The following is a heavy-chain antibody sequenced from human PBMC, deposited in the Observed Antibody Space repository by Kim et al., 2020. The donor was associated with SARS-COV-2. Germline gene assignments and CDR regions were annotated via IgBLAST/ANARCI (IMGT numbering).Heavy chain of an antibody. D-gene: IGHD3-3*01. V-gene: IGHV3-7*04. CDR3: ARLPSTIFGVVSPGYGMDV. J-gene: IGHJ6*02. Sequence: RFTISRDNAKNSLYLQMNSLRAEYTAVYYCARLPSTIFGVVSPGYGMDVWGQGTTVTVSS.